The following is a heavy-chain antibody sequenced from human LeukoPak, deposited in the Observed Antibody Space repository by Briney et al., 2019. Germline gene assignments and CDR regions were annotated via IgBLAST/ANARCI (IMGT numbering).Heavy chain of an antibody. CDR3: ASRRAAAARIDYFDY. J-gene: IGHJ4*02. V-gene: IGHV4-39*01. Sequence: SETLSLTCTVSGGSTSSSNSYWGWIRQSPGKGLEWIASIYFSGSTYYNPSLKSRVTISVDTSKNQFSLKLNSVTATDTAVYYCASRRAAAARIDYFDYWGQGTLVTVSS. D-gene: IGHD6-13*01. CDR2: IYFSGST. CDR1: GGSTSSSNSY.